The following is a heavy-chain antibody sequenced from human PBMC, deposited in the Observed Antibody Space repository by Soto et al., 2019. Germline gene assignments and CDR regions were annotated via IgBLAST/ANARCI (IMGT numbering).Heavy chain of an antibody. Sequence: QVQLQQWGAGLLKPSETLSLTCAVYGGSFSGYYWSWIRQPPGKGLEWIGEINHSGSTNYNPSLRSRVTISEDTAKNQFSLKLSSVTAADMAVYYCARDMVRGVIAPSGYYYGMDVWGQGTTVTVSS. J-gene: IGHJ6*02. V-gene: IGHV4-34*01. CDR1: GGSFSGYY. CDR3: ARDMVRGVIAPSGYYYGMDV. D-gene: IGHD3-10*01. CDR2: INHSGST.